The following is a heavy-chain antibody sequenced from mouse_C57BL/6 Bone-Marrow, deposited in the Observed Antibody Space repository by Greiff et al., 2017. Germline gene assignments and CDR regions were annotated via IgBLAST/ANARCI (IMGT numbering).Heavy chain of an antibody. V-gene: IGHV14-3*01. D-gene: IGHD1-1*01. CDR3: ARGHFDYGRGYAMDY. Sequence: EVQLVESVAELVRPGASVKLSCTASGFNIKNTYMHWVKQRPEQGLEWIGRIDPANGNTKYAPKFQGKATITADTSSNTAYLQLSSLTSEDTAIYYCARGHFDYGRGYAMDYWGQGTSVTVSS. CDR2: IDPANGNT. CDR1: GFNIKNTY. J-gene: IGHJ4*01.